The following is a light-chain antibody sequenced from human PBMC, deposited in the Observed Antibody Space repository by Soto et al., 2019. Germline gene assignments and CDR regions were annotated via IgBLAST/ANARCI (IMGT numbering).Light chain of an antibody. Sequence: EIVMTQSPDTLSVSPGESATLSCRARQSISNNLAWYQQKPGQAPRLLLYGASTRTTGIPARFSGSGSGTEFTLTISSLQSEDFEVYYCQQYNNWPYTFAQGTKLEI. CDR1: QSISNN. CDR2: GAS. J-gene: IGKJ2*01. CDR3: QQYNNWPYT. V-gene: IGKV3-15*01.